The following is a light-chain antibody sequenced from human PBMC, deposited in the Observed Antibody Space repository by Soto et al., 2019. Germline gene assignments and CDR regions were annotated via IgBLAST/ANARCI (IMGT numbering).Light chain of an antibody. Sequence: QSVLTQPASVSGSPGQSITISCTGSSREVGGYNYVSWYQQYPGKAPKLIIYHVSNPPSGVSDRFSGSKSGNSASLTISGLQAEDEADYYCSSYTTTSTYVFGTGTKVTVL. CDR1: SREVGGYNY. V-gene: IGLV2-14*01. CDR3: SSYTTTSTYV. CDR2: HVS. J-gene: IGLJ1*01.